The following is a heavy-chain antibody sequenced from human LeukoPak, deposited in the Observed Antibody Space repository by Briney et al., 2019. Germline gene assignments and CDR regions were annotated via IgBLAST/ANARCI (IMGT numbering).Heavy chain of an antibody. CDR2: IYYSGST. CDR3: ASFRLHGWEPNWFDP. V-gene: IGHV4-39*07. CDR1: GGSISSSSYY. Sequence: SETLSLTCTVSGGSISSSSYYWGWIRQPPGKGLEWIGSIYYSGSTYYNPSLKSRVTISVDTSKNQFSLKLSSVTAADTAVYYCASFRLHGWEPNWFDPWGQGTLVTVSS. D-gene: IGHD4-11*01. J-gene: IGHJ5*02.